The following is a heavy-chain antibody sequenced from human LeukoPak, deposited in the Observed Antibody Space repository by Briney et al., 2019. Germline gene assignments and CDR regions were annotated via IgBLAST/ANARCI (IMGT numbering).Heavy chain of an antibody. J-gene: IGHJ6*02. CDR3: ASGKSSSSSPAYYYYGIDV. D-gene: IGHD6-6*01. V-gene: IGHV1-18*01. Sequence: ASVKVSCKASGYTFTIYGISWVRQAPGQGLEWMGWINAYIGNTNYAQTLQGRVTMTTDTSTSTAYMELRSLRSDDTAVYYCASGKSSSSSPAYYYYGIDVSGQRATGTVS. CDR1: GYTFTIYG. CDR2: INAYIGNT.